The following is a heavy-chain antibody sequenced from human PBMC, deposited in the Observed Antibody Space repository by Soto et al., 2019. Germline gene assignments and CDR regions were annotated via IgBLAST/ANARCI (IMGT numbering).Heavy chain of an antibody. Sequence: EVQLVESGGGLMQPGGSLRLSCAASGFTVSSKYMNWVRQAPGKGLEWVSYISPGGDRIYYAESLKGRITISRDNARNSLSLQMNILSDEDTAVYYCTKSADSAGWGVDFWGQGTLVTVAS. CDR3: TKSADSAGWGVDF. J-gene: IGHJ4*02. CDR2: ISPGGDRI. CDR1: GFTVSSKY. V-gene: IGHV3-48*02. D-gene: IGHD6-19*01.